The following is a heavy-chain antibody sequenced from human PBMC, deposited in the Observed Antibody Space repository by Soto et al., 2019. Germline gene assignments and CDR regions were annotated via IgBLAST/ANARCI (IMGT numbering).Heavy chain of an antibody. Sequence: QVHLVQSGAEVKKPGASVKVSCKGSGYAFTTYGITWVRQAPGQGLEWMGWISAHNGNTNYAQKLQGRVTVTRDTSTISAYMELRSLTSDDTAVYSCARGRYGDYWGQGALVTVSS. CDR2: ISAHNGNT. CDR1: GYAFTTYG. J-gene: IGHJ4*02. V-gene: IGHV1-18*01. D-gene: IGHD1-1*01. CDR3: ARGRYGDY.